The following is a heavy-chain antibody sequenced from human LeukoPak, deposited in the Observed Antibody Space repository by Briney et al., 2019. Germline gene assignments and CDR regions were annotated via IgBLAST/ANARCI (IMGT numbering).Heavy chain of an antibody. V-gene: IGHV3-23*01. CDR3: AMALDY. CDR2: ISHSGSSI. J-gene: IGHJ4*02. Sequence: GGSLRLSCVASGFTFSNYLMNWVRQAPGKGLEWVSGISHSGSSIYYADSVKGRFTISRDNSKNTLYLQMDRLRVEDTAVYNCAMALDYWGQGTLVTVSS. CDR1: GFTFSNYL.